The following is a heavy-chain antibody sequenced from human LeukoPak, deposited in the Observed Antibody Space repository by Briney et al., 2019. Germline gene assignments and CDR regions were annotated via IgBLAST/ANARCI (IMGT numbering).Heavy chain of an antibody. CDR2: ISSSGSTI. J-gene: IGHJ4*02. Sequence: PGGSLRLSCAASGFTFSDYYMSWIRQAPGKGLEWVSYISSSGSTIYYADSVKGRFTISRDNAKNSLYLQMNSLRAEDTAVYYCARDMSFGRRIAAAATVDYWGQGTLVTVSS. CDR1: GFTFSDYY. CDR3: ARDMSFGRRIAAAATVDY. D-gene: IGHD6-13*01. V-gene: IGHV3-11*01.